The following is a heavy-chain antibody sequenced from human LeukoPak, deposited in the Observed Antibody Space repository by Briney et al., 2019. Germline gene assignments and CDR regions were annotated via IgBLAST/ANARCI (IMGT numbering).Heavy chain of an antibody. Sequence: PGGSLRLSCAASGFTFSSYAMSWVRQAPGKGLEWASVISGGGGSTDYADSVKGRFTISRDNSKITLYLQVNSLRGEDTAVYYCAKGAKNWNDAFDYWGQGILVTVSS. V-gene: IGHV3-23*01. CDR2: ISGGGGST. J-gene: IGHJ4*02. CDR3: AKGAKNWNDAFDY. D-gene: IGHD1-1*01. CDR1: GFTFSSYA.